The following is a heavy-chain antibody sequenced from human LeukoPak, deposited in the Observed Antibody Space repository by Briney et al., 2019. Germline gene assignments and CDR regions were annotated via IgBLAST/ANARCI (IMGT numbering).Heavy chain of an antibody. J-gene: IGHJ4*02. CDR2: IYYSGST. D-gene: IGHD3-10*01. Sequence: SQTLSLTCTVSGGSISSGGYYWSWLRQHPGTGLECLAYIYYSGSTYYNPSLKSRVTISVDTSKNQFSLKLSSVTAADTAVYYCARGRITMVRGVPYFDYWGQGTLVTVSS. CDR3: ARGRITMVRGVPYFDY. CDR1: GGSISSGGYY. V-gene: IGHV4-31*03.